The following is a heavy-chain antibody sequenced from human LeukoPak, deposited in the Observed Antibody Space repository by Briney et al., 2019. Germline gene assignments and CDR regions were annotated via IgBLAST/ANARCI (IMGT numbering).Heavy chain of an antibody. D-gene: IGHD2-21*02. CDR2: IYSSGST. V-gene: IGHV4-59*01. J-gene: IGHJ4*02. CDR1: GGSISSYY. CDR3: ARFAYCGGHCWYYFDY. Sequence: SEALSLTCTVSGGSISSYYWSWIRQPPGKGLEWIGYIYSSGSTNYNPSLKSRITISVDTSKNQFSLKLSSVTAADTAVYYCARFAYCGGHCWYYFDYWGQGSLVTVSS.